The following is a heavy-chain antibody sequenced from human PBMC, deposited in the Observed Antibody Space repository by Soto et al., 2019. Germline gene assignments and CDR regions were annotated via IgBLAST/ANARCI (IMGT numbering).Heavy chain of an antibody. Sequence: SVKVSCKASGFTFTSSAVQWVRQARGQRLEWIGWIVVGSGNTNYAQKFQERVTITRDMSTSTAYMELSSLRSEDTAVYYGAKEADSSGIAVATVDYWGQGTLVTVSS. CDR3: AKEADSSGIAVATVDY. D-gene: IGHD6-19*01. V-gene: IGHV1-58*01. J-gene: IGHJ4*02. CDR2: IVVGSGNT. CDR1: GFTFTSSA.